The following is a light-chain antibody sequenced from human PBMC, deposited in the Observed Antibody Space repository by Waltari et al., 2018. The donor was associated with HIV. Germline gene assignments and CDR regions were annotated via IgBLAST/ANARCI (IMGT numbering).Light chain of an antibody. CDR3: QQYYSSPWT. CDR2: AAS. V-gene: IGKV1-8*01. CDR1: QGINSY. Sequence: AIRMTQSPSSFSASTGDRVTITCRASQGINSYLAWYQQKPGKAPKLLIYAASTLQSGVPSRFSGSGSGTDFTLTISCLQSEDFATYYCQQYYSSPWTFGQGTKVEIK. J-gene: IGKJ1*01.